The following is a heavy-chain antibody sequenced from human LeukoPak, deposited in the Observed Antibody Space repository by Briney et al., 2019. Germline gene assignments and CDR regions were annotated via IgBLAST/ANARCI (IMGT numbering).Heavy chain of an antibody. CDR3: TRDTAAAANWFDP. D-gene: IGHD6-13*01. V-gene: IGHV3-49*04. J-gene: IGHJ5*02. CDR2: IRNKAYGGTT. CDR1: GFTFGDYA. Sequence: SGGSLRLSCTASGFTFGDYAMSWVRQAPGKGLEWVGFIRNKAYGGTTAYAASVTGRFTISRDDSKSIAYLQMNSLKAEDTAVYYCTRDTAAAANWFDPWGQGTLVTVSS.